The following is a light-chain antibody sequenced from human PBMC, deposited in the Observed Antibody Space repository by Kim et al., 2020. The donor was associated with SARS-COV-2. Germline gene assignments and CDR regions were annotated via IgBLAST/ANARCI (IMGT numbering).Light chain of an antibody. CDR1: ETFGTSF. J-gene: IGKJ2*01. CDR2: GAS. V-gene: IGKV3-20*01. CDR3: QQYSSSPYT. Sequence: LSPGERVTLSCRASETFGTSFLAWYQQKPGQAPRLLISGASSRATGIPDRFSGSGSGTDFTLIISRLEPEDFAVYYCQQYSSSPYTFGQGTKLEI.